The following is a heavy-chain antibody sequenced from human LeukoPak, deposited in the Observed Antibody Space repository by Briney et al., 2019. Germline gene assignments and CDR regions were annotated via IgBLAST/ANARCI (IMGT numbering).Heavy chain of an antibody. Sequence: GGSLRLSCAASGFTLRSYAMTWVRQAPGKVLEWVSDIGDSGATTYYADSVKGRFTISRDNSKNTLYLQMSSLRAEDTAVYFCASFHYYGSGAYYLSYWGQGTLVTVSS. CDR1: GFTLRSYA. CDR3: ASFHYYGSGAYYLSY. CDR2: IGDSGATT. D-gene: IGHD3-10*01. V-gene: IGHV3-23*01. J-gene: IGHJ4*02.